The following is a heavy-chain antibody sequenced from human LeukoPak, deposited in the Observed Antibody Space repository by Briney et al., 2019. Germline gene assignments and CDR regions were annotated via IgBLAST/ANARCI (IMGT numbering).Heavy chain of an antibody. CDR1: EFSVGSNY. CDR3: AELGITMIGGV. Sequence: GGSLRLSCAASEFSVGSNYMTWVRQAPGKGLEWVSLIYSGGSTYYADSVKGRFTISRDNSKNTLFLEMNSLRAEDTAVYYCAELGITMIGGVWGKGTTVTISS. CDR2: IYSGGST. V-gene: IGHV3-66*01. D-gene: IGHD3-10*02. J-gene: IGHJ6*04.